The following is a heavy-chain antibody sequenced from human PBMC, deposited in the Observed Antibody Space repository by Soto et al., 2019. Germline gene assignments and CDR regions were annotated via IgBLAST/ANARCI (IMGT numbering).Heavy chain of an antibody. CDR2: IYPGDSDT. Sequence: RGESLKICCKASGYSFSNYWIGWVRQVPEIGLESVGVIYPGDSDTRYSPSFRGKVTISADRSMTTAYLQWSSLEASDTAMYYCARGWPYFDSRGYGGADYWGQGTLVTVSS. CDR3: ARGWPYFDSRGYGGADY. J-gene: IGHJ4*02. V-gene: IGHV5-51*01. D-gene: IGHD3-22*01. CDR1: GYSFSNYW.